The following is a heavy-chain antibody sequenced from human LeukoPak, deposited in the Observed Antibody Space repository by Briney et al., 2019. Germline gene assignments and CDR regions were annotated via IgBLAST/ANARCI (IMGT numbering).Heavy chain of an antibody. Sequence: SETLSLTCTFSGGSISSSSYYWGWIRQPPGKGLEWIGSIYYSGSTYYNPSLKSRVTISVDTSKNQFSLKLSSVTAADTVVYYCARPRGTGTSNAFDIWGQGTMVTVSS. CDR3: ARPRGTGTSNAFDI. D-gene: IGHD1-7*01. CDR2: IYYSGST. J-gene: IGHJ3*02. CDR1: GGSISSSSYY. V-gene: IGHV4-39*01.